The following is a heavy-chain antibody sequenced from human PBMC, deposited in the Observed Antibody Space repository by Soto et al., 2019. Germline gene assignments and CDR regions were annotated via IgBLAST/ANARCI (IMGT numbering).Heavy chain of an antibody. CDR2: ISWDGGST. D-gene: IGHD1-20*01. CDR3: AKDTRHNGDYYYYGMDV. V-gene: IGHV3-43*01. Sequence: GGSLRLSCAASGFTFDDYTMHWVRQAPGEGLEWVSLISWDGGSTYYADSVKGRFTISRDNSKNSLYLQMNSLRTEDTALYYCAKDTRHNGDYYYYGMDVWGQGTTVTVSS. J-gene: IGHJ6*02. CDR1: GFTFDDYT.